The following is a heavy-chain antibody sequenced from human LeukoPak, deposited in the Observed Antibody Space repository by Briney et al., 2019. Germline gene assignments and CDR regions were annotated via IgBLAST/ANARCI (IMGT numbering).Heavy chain of an antibody. Sequence: GGSLTLSCAASGFTFRDAAMTWVRQAPGKGLEWVSVIYGGGNTYYADSVKGRFTISTDNSKNTLYLQMNNLRVEDAALYYCAGSAGGALDFWGQGALVTVSS. CDR1: GFTFRDAA. CDR3: AGSAGGALDF. CDR2: IYGGGNT. D-gene: IGHD1-26*01. V-gene: IGHV3-66*01. J-gene: IGHJ4*02.